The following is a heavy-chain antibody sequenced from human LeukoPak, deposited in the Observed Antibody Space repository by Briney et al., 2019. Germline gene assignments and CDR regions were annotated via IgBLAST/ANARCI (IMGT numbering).Heavy chain of an antibody. CDR1: GYTFTGYY. D-gene: IGHD5-12*01. J-gene: IGHJ4*02. CDR2: INPNSGGT. Sequence: ASVTVSCTASGYTFTGYYMHWVRQAPGQGLEWMGRINPNSGGTNYAQKFQGRVTMTRDTSISTAYMELSRLRSDDTAVYYCARNLRGYSGYDGDYWGQGTLVTVSS. CDR3: ARNLRGYSGYDGDY. V-gene: IGHV1-2*06.